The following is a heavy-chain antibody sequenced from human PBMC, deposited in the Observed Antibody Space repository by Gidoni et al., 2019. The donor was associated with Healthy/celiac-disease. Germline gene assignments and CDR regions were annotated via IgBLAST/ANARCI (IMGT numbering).Heavy chain of an antibody. V-gene: IGHV4-34*01. CDR2: INHSGST. J-gene: IGHJ4*02. D-gene: IGHD6-19*01. CDR3: ARGGPPWLVPFLFDY. Sequence: QVQLQQWGAGLLKPSETLSLTCAVYGGSFSGYYWSWIRQPPGKGLEWIGEINHSGSTNYNPSLKSRVTISVDTSKNQFSLKLSSVTAADTAVYYCARGGPPWLVPFLFDYWGQGTLVTVSS. CDR1: GGSFSGYY.